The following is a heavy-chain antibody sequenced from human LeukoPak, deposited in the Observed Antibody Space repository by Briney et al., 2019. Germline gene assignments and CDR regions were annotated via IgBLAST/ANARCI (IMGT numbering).Heavy chain of an antibody. CDR1: GFTFSSYA. V-gene: IGHV3-23*01. CDR2: ISGSGGST. D-gene: IGHD3-10*01. CDR3: AKERDPAVQGVIGLDY. Sequence: GGSLRLSCAASGFTFSSYAMSWVRQAPGKVLEWVSAISGSGGSTYYADSVKGRFTISRDNSKNTLYLQMNSLRAEDTAVYYCAKERDPAVQGVIGLDYWGQGTLVTVSP. J-gene: IGHJ4*02.